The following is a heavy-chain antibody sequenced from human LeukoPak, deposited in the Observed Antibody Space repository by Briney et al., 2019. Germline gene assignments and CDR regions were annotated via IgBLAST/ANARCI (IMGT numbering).Heavy chain of an antibody. V-gene: IGHV3-21*03. CDR2: ISSSSSYI. Sequence: GGSLRLSCAASGFTLSSYSMNWVRQAPGKGLEWVSSISSSSSYIYYADSVKGRFTISRDNAKNSLWLQMNSLKTEDTAVYYCTTLRPYIQPRWGQGTMVTVSS. CDR1: GFTLSSYS. D-gene: IGHD5-18*01. CDR3: TTLRPYIQPR. J-gene: IGHJ3*01.